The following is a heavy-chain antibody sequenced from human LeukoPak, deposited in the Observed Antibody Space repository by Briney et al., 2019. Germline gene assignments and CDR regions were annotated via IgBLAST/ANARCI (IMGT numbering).Heavy chain of an antibody. CDR2: IYTSGST. CDR1: GGSISSYY. J-gene: IGHJ3*02. CDR3: ARGHSRSWRDAFDI. V-gene: IGHV4-4*07. D-gene: IGHD6-13*01. Sequence: SETLSLTCTVSGGSISSYYWSWIRQPAGKGLEWIGRIYTSGSTNYNPSLKSRVTMSVDTSKNQFSLKLSSVTAADTAVYYCARGHSRSWRDAFDIWGQGTMVTVSS.